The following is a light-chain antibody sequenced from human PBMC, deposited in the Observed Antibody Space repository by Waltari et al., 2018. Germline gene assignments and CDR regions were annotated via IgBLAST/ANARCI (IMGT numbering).Light chain of an antibody. CDR2: GVT. CDR3: CSYARSRTLL. Sequence: QSALTQPASVSGSPGQSTTIPCTGTSSDIGTYNYVSWYQQYPGKAPKLMIHGVTNRPSGVSDRFSGSKSGNTASLTISGLQAEDEAVYYCCSYARSRTLLFGGGTELTVL. J-gene: IGLJ3*02. V-gene: IGLV2-23*01. CDR1: SSDIGTYNY.